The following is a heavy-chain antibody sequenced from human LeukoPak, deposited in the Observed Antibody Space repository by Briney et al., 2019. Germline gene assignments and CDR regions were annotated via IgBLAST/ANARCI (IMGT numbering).Heavy chain of an antibody. Sequence: GRSLRLSCAASGFTFSSYGMHWVRQAPGKGLEWVAVISYDGSNKYYADSVKGRFTISRDNSKNTLYLQMNSLRAEDTAVYYCARELHYDSSGYYSNDYWGQGTLVTVSS. CDR3: ARELHYDSSGYYSNDY. CDR1: GFTFSSYG. CDR2: ISYDGSNK. J-gene: IGHJ4*02. V-gene: IGHV3-30*03. D-gene: IGHD3-22*01.